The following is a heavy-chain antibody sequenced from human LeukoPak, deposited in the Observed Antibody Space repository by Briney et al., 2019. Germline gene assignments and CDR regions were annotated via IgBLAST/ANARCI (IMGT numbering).Heavy chain of an antibody. CDR1: GFTFSRNG. J-gene: IGHJ4*02. CDR2: IWSDGSNK. V-gene: IGHV3-33*01. Sequence: GRSLRLSCAASGFTFSRNGMHWVRQAPGKGLEWVAVIWSDGSNKYHADSVKGRFTISRDNSKNTLFLQMNSPRADDTAVYYCARGQGLQLKSGSDYWGQGTLVTVSS. CDR3: ARGQGLQLKSGSDY. D-gene: IGHD5-24*01.